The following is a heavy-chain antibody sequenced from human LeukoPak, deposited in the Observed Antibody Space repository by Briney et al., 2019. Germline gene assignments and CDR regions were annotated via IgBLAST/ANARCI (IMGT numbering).Heavy chain of an antibody. CDR1: GGSFSGYY. J-gene: IGHJ4*02. Sequence: SSETLSLTCAVYGGSFSGYYWSWIRQPPGKGLEWIGEINHSGSTNYNPSLKSRVTISVDTSKNQFSLKLSSVTAADTAVYYCARRRNCSGGSCYGPIDYWGQGTLVTVSS. V-gene: IGHV4-34*01. D-gene: IGHD2-15*01. CDR2: INHSGST. CDR3: ARRRNCSGGSCYGPIDY.